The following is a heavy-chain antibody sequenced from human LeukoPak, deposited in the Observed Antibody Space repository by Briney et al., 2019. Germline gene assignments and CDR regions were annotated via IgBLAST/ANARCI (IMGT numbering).Heavy chain of an antibody. V-gene: IGHV3-21*01. D-gene: IGHD3-22*01. J-gene: IGHJ4*02. CDR3: AIIPDYYDSSGYFDY. Sequence: GGSLRLSCAASGFTFSSYSMNWVRQAPGKGLEWVSSISSSSSYIYYADSVKGRFTISRDNAKNSLYLQMNSLRAEDTAVYYCAIIPDYYDSSGYFDYWGQGTLVTVSS. CDR1: GFTFSSYS. CDR2: ISSSSSYI.